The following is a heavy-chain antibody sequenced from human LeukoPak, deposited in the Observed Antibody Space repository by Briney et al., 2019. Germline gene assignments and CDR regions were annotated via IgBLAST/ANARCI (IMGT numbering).Heavy chain of an antibody. D-gene: IGHD3-9*01. CDR2: ISGCGGST. CDR3: AKDSYYDILTGPDY. V-gene: IGHV3-23*01. Sequence: GGSLRLSCAASGFTFSSYAMSWVRQAPGKGLEWVSAISGCGGSTYYADSVKGRFTISRDNSKNTLYLQMNSLRAEDTGVYYCAKDSYYDILTGPDYWGQGTLVTVSS. CDR1: GFTFSSYA. J-gene: IGHJ4*02.